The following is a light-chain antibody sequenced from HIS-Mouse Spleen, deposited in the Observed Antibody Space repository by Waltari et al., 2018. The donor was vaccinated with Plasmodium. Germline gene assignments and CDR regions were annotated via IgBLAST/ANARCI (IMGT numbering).Light chain of an antibody. CDR1: QGISGY. J-gene: IGKJ1*01. CDR3: QQLNSYRT. CDR2: AAS. V-gene: IGKV1-9*01. Sequence: DIQLTQSPSFLSASVGDRVTITCRASQGISGYLAWYQQKPGKAPKLLIYAASTLQSGVPSRFSGSGSGTEFTLTISSLQPEDFATYYCQQLNSYRTFGQGTKVEIK.